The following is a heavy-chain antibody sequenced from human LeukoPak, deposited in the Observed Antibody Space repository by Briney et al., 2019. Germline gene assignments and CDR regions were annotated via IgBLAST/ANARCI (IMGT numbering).Heavy chain of an antibody. J-gene: IGHJ6*03. CDR1: GGSFSGYY. Sequence: PSETLSLTCAVYGGSFSGYYWSWIRQPPGKGLEWIGEINHSGSTNYSPSLKSRVTISVDTSKNQFSLKLSSVTAADTAVYYCARGPMVRGVRYYYYYMDVWGKGTTVTVSS. D-gene: IGHD3-10*01. CDR3: ARGPMVRGVRYYYYYMDV. V-gene: IGHV4-34*01. CDR2: INHSGST.